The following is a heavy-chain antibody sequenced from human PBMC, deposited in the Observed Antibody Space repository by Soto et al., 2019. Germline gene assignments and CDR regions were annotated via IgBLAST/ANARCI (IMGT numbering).Heavy chain of an antibody. CDR1: GYRSTSYG. CDR2: ISANNGKT. CDR3: ASDKQREPLGFDP. Sequence: QVQLVQSGTEVKKPGASVQVSCKASGYRSTSYGISWVRQAPGQGLEWKGWISANNGKTNYAHKLQGRVTMTTDTSTNTAHMALRSLSSDDTAVYYCASDKQREPLGFDPWGHGTLVTASS. V-gene: IGHV1-18*01. J-gene: IGHJ5*02. D-gene: IGHD6-25*01.